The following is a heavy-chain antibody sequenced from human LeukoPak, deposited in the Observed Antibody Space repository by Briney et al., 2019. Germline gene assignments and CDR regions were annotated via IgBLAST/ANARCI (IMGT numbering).Heavy chain of an antibody. Sequence: GGSLRLSCAASGFTFSSYNMTWVRQAPGKGLEWVSYISSSTSTIYYADSVKGRFTISRDNAKNSLYLQMNSLRDEDTAVYYCARYSYDSRGYSDRFDYWVQGTLVTVSS. CDR3: ARYSYDSRGYSDRFDY. CDR2: ISSSTSTI. V-gene: IGHV3-48*02. J-gene: IGHJ4*02. CDR1: GFTFSSYN. D-gene: IGHD3-22*01.